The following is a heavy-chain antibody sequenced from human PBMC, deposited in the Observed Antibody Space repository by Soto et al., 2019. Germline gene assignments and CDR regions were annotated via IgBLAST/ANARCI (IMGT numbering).Heavy chain of an antibody. CDR1: GGSFRSNA. CDR2: IIPIFGIA. CDR3: ARVGEYCGGACPQYFQH. J-gene: IGHJ1*01. V-gene: IGHV1-69*13. Sequence: ASVKVSCKASGGSFRSNALSWVRQAPGQGLEWMGRIIPIFGIANYAQRFQGRVTITADESTGTAYMELSSLRSEDTAVYYCARVGEYCGGACPQYFQHWGQGTLVTVS. D-gene: IGHD2-21*02.